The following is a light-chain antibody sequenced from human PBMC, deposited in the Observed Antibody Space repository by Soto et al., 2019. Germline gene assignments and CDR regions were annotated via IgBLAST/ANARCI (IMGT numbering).Light chain of an antibody. V-gene: IGKV3-11*01. CDR1: QSVSNY. Sequence: EFVLTQSPGTLSLSPGERATLSRRASQSVSNYLAWYQQKPGRAPRLLIYDASNRATGIPARFSGTGSGTDFTLTISSLEPEDSAVYYCQQRSNRPPITFGQGTRLEI. CDR2: DAS. J-gene: IGKJ5*01. CDR3: QQRSNRPPIT.